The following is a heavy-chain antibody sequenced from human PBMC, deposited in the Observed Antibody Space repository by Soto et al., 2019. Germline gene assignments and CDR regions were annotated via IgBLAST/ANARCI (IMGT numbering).Heavy chain of an antibody. CDR1: GFTFSDYY. CDR3: ARHLSLGDYYFDY. CDR2: ISSSSSYT. V-gene: IGHV3-11*05. D-gene: IGHD3-16*01. Sequence: QVQLVESGGGLVKPGGSLRLSCAASGFTFSDYYMSWIRKDPGKGLEWVSYISSSSSYTNYADSVKGRFTISRDNAKNSIKMQMNSLRVEETAVYYCARHLSLGDYYFDYWGQVTLVTVYS. J-gene: IGHJ4*02.